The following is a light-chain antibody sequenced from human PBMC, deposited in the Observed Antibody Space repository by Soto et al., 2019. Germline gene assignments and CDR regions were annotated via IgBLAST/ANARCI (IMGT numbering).Light chain of an antibody. CDR1: HSVTDTY. CDR3: HQCGSAPRT. Sequence: ENVLTQSPGTLSLSPGERATISCRASHSVTDTYIAWFQQKPGQPPRLLIYGASKSAAGIPDRFSGSGSGTDFDLTISILEPEDFAVYYCHQCGSAPRTFGQGTKVQIK. J-gene: IGKJ1*01. V-gene: IGKV3-20*01. CDR2: GAS.